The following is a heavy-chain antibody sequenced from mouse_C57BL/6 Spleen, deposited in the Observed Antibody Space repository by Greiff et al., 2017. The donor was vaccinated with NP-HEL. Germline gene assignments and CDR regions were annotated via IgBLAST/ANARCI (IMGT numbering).Heavy chain of an antibody. CDR2: ISDGGSYT. J-gene: IGHJ2*01. V-gene: IGHV5-4*01. CDR3: ARESRVGRDFDY. CDR1: GFTFSSYA. Sequence: EVKLVESGGGLVKPGGSLKLSCAASGFTFSSYAMSWVRQTPEKRLEWVATISDGGSYTYYPDNVKGRFPISRDNAKNNLYLQMSHLKSEDTAMYYCARESRVGRDFDYWGQGTTLTVSS. D-gene: IGHD4-1*01.